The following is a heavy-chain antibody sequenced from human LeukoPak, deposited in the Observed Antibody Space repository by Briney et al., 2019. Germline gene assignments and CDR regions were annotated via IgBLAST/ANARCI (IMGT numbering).Heavy chain of an antibody. D-gene: IGHD1-7*01. CDR2: IYYSGST. Sequence: PSETLSLTCTVSGGSISSGGYYWSWIRQHPGKGLEWIGYIYYSGSTYYNPSLKSRVTISVDTSKNQFSLKLSSVTAADTAVYYCARAGGITGTTKHAFDIWGQGTMDTVSS. V-gene: IGHV4-31*03. J-gene: IGHJ3*02. CDR1: GGSISSGGYY. CDR3: ARAGGITGTTKHAFDI.